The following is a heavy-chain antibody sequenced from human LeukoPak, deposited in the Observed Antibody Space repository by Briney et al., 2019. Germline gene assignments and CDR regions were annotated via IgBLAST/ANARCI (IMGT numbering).Heavy chain of an antibody. D-gene: IGHD3-3*01. CDR3: ARDSDYDFWSGYTDGYYYGMDV. Sequence: SETLSLTCTVSGVSISSYYWSWIRQPAGKGLEWIGRIYTSGSTNYNPSLKSRVTMSVDTSKNQFSLKLSSVTAADTAVYYCARDSDYDFWSGYTDGYYYGMDVWGQGTTVTVSS. CDR1: GVSISSYY. CDR2: IYTSGST. V-gene: IGHV4-4*07. J-gene: IGHJ6*02.